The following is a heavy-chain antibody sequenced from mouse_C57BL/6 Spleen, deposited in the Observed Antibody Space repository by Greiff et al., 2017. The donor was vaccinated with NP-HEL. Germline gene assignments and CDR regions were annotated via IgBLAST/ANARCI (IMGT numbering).Heavy chain of an antibody. V-gene: IGHV1-74*01. J-gene: IGHJ3*01. D-gene: IGHD4-1*01. Sequence: VQLQQPGAELVKPGASVKVSCKASGYTFTSYWMHWVKQRPGQGLEWIGRIHPSDSDTNYNQKFKGKATLTVDKSSSTAYIHLSSLTSEDSAVYYCAAGTWFAYWGQGTLVTVSA. CDR2: IHPSDSDT. CDR3: AAGTWFAY. CDR1: GYTFTSYW.